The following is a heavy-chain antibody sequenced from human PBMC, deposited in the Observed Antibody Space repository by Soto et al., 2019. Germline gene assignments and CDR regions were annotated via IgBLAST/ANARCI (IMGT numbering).Heavy chain of an antibody. V-gene: IGHV3-74*01. CDR2: SNSDGSST. J-gene: IGHJ6*02. CDR3: ARDRRIIWFGAPHYYYGMYV. D-gene: IGHD3-10*01. Sequence: EVQLVESGGGLVQPGGSLRLSCAASGFTFSSYWMHWVGQAPGKGLVWVSRSNSDGSSTSYADSVKGRFTISRDNAKNTLYLQMNSLRAEDTAVYYCARDRRIIWFGAPHYYYGMYVWGQGTTVTVSS. CDR1: GFTFSSYW.